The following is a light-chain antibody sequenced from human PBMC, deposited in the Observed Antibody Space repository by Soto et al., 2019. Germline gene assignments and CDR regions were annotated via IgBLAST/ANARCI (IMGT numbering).Light chain of an antibody. CDR3: QQRVNWPLT. J-gene: IGKJ4*01. CDR1: QSVSSY. Sequence: ELVLTQSPATLSLSPGERATLSCRASQSVSSYLAWYQQRPGQAPRLLISDASNRATGIPARLSGSGSGTDFTVTISSLEPEDFAVYFCQQRVNWPLTFGGGTKVEIK. V-gene: IGKV3-11*01. CDR2: DAS.